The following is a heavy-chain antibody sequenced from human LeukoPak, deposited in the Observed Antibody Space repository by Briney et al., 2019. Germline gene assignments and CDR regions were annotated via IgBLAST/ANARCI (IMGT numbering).Heavy chain of an antibody. CDR3: AREDSSWHFDY. Sequence: HPGRSLRLSCAASGFTFSTYPMHWVRQAPGKGLEWVAVISYDGSNTYYADSVKGRFTISRDNSKNTLYVQMNSLRAEDTAVYYCAREDSSWHFDYWGQGTLVTASS. J-gene: IGHJ4*02. V-gene: IGHV3-30-3*01. D-gene: IGHD6-13*01. CDR1: GFTFSTYP. CDR2: ISYDGSNT.